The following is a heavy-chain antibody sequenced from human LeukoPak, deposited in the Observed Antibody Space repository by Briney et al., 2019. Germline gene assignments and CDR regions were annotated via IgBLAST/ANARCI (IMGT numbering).Heavy chain of an antibody. Sequence: GGSLRLPCAASGFTFSNAWMSWVRQAPGKGLEWVGRIKSNSDGGTAEYGAPVKGRFTISRDDSKNTLYLQMNSLKTEDAAVYHCTTVTALLLWGLDVWGQGTTVTVSS. V-gene: IGHV3-15*01. CDR2: IKSNSDGGTA. CDR3: TTVTALLLWGLDV. J-gene: IGHJ6*02. D-gene: IGHD2-15*01. CDR1: GFTFSNAW.